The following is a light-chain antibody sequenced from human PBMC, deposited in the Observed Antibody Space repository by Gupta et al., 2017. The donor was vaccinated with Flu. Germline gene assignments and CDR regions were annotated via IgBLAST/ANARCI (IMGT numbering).Light chain of an antibody. Sequence: PSSVSASVGDRITISCRASENINSYLEWYQQKPGKAPNLLIYAASHLRSGVPSRFSGSGSGTDFTLTISSLQPEDFATYYCQQANSFPITFVQGTRLEI. J-gene: IGKJ5*01. V-gene: IGKV1D-12*01. CDR3: QQANSFPIT. CDR1: ENINSY. CDR2: AAS.